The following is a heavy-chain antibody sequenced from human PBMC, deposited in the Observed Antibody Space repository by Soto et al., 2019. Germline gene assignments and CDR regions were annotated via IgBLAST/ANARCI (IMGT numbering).Heavy chain of an antibody. V-gene: IGHV1-69*18. CDR3: ARRLDDRADEGFDV. CDR2: IIPLFGTT. J-gene: IGHJ3*01. CDR1: GGTFSTYT. D-gene: IGHD3-16*01. Sequence: QVHLVQSGAEVRKPGSSVKVSCKTSGGTFSTYTIYWVRQAPGQGLEWMGRIIPLFGTTKYAQNFQDRVTITAEESTSTTYMELSSLRAEVTAVYYCARRLDDRADEGFDVWGEGTAVTVSA.